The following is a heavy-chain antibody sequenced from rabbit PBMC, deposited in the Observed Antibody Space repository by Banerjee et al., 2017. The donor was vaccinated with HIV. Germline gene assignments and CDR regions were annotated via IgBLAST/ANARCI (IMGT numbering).Heavy chain of an antibody. CDR3: ARDTGYADTGWGDLNL. CDR2: IVTNTGRT. CDR1: GFSFSSNYY. Sequence: QSLEESGGDLVQPGASLTLTCTASGFSFSSNYYMCWVRQAPGKGLELIACIVTNTGRTWYASWVNGRFTISKTSSTTVTLQMTSLTAADTATYFCARDTGYADTGWGDLNLWGPGTLVTVS. D-gene: IGHD6-1*01. J-gene: IGHJ4*01. V-gene: IGHV1S40*01.